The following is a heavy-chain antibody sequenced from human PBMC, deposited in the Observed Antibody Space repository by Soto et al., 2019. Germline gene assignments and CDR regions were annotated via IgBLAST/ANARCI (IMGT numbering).Heavy chain of an antibody. D-gene: IGHD6-13*01. CDR2: IYYSGST. V-gene: IGHV4-59*01. J-gene: IGHJ6*02. Sequence: SETLSLTCTVSGGSISSYYWSWIRQPPGNGLEWIGYIYYSGSTNYSPSLKSRVTISVDTSKNQFSLKLSSVTAADTAVYYCARHVYSSSWYQGYYYYGMDVWGQGTTVTVSS. CDR3: ARHVYSSSWYQGYYYYGMDV. CDR1: GGSISSYY.